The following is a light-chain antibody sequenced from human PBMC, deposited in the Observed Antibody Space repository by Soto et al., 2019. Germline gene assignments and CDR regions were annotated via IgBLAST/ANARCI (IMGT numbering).Light chain of an antibody. CDR2: GAS. Sequence: DNQMTQSPSSLSASVGDRVTITCRASQSISTHLNWYQQKPGKAPKLLIYGASNLQSGVPSSFSGSGSGTDFTLTISSLQPEDFATYYCQHSYSTPYTFCQGTKVEIK. CDR3: QHSYSTPYT. J-gene: IGKJ2*01. CDR1: QSISTH. V-gene: IGKV1-39*01.